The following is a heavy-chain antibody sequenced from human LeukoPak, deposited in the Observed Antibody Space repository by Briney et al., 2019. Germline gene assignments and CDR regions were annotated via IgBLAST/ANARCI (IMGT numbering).Heavy chain of an antibody. Sequence: GRSLRLSCAAAGFTFDDYVMDWVRHARGGGREWVSGISRDSANIGYADSVKGRFTTSRDNAKTSLYLQMNSLTTEDTALYYCARDFCTGCNYYFYGMDVWGRGTTVTVSS. V-gene: IGHV3-9*01. CDR2: ISRDSANI. CDR3: ARDFCTGCNYYFYGMDV. CDR1: GFTFDDYV. D-gene: IGHD2-2*01. J-gene: IGHJ6*02.